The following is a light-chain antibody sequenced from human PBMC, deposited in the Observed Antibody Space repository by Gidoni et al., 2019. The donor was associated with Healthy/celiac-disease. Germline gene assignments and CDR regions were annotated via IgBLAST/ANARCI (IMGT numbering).Light chain of an antibody. CDR3: QQYKSFPLT. V-gene: IGKV1-5*03. CDR1: QSIDTW. CDR2: KAS. J-gene: IGKJ4*01. Sequence: DIQMTQSPSILSVSVGDRVTITCRASQSIDTWLAWYQQKPGKAPNLLIYKASSLESGVPSRFSGSGSGTEFTLTLSSLQPDDFATYYCQQYKSFPLTFGGGTKVEIK.